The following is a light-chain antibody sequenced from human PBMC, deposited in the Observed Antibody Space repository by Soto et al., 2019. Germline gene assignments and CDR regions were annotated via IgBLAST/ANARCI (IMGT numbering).Light chain of an antibody. V-gene: IGKV1-5*03. CDR2: KAS. Sequence: DIQMTQSPSTLSASVGDTVTISCRASQSISIWAAWYQQKPGKAPKLLIYKASNLQSGVPSRFSGSGSGTEFTLTISSLQPDDFATYYCQEFNSFPRTFGQGTKVDIK. CDR1: QSISIW. J-gene: IGKJ1*01. CDR3: QEFNSFPRT.